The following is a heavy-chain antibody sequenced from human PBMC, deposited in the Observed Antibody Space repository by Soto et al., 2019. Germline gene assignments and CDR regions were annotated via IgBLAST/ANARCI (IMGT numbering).Heavy chain of an antibody. J-gene: IGHJ3*02. CDR2: ISYDGSNK. V-gene: IGHV3-30-3*01. D-gene: IGHD4-17*01. CDR3: ARGDYGDYGLGAFDI. CDR1: GFTFSSYA. Sequence: QVQLVEAGGGVVQPGRSLRLSCAASGFTFSSYAMHWVRQAPGKGLEWVAVISYDGSNKYYADSVKGRFTISRDNSKKPLYLQMNSLRAEDTAVYYCARGDYGDYGLGAFDIWGQGTMVTVSS.